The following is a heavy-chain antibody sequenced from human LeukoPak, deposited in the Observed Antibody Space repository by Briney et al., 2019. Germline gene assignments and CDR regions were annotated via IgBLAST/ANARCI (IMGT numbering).Heavy chain of an antibody. D-gene: IGHD6-19*01. CDR1: GFTFSSYA. J-gene: IGHJ4*02. V-gene: IGHV3-23*01. CDR2: MSGSGTTT. Sequence: GGSLRLSCAASGFTFSSYAMTWVRQAPGKGLEWVAAMSGSGTTTYSADSAKGRFTIPRDNSKNTLYVEMSSLRAEDTAVYYCAKFFAPSGGASGWPWTIDCWGQGTLVTVSS. CDR3: AKFFAPSGGASGWPWTIDC.